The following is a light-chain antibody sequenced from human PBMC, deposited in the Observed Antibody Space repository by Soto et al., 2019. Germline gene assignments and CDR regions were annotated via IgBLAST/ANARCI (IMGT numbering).Light chain of an antibody. V-gene: IGLV3-1*01. Sequence: SYELTQPPSVSVSPGQTASITCSGDKLGDKYASWYQQKPGQSPVLVIYQDSKRPSGIPERFSGSNSGNTGTLTISGTQAMDEADYYCQVWDSSTAVVFGRGTKLTVL. CDR1: KLGDKY. CDR3: QVWDSSTAVV. J-gene: IGLJ2*01. CDR2: QDS.